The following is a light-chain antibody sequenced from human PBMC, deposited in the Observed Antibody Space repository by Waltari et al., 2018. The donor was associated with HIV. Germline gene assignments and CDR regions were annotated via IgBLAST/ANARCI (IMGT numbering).Light chain of an antibody. J-gene: IGLJ3*02. Sequence: QTVVTQEPSFSVSPGGTVTLTCGLSSGSVSASYCPSWYQQTPGQAPRTLIDRTNRRSSGVPDRFSGSILGNKAALAITGARADDESVYYCSLYMGGGSWVFGGGTKLTVL. CDR2: RTN. CDR1: SGSVSASYC. CDR3: SLYMGGGSWV. V-gene: IGLV8-61*01.